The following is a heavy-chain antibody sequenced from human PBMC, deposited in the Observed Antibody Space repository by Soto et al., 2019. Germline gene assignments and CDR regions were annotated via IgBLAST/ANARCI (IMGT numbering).Heavy chain of an antibody. CDR1: GGSIGSYY. CDR3: ARSSGYHYPLGSDFDY. J-gene: IGHJ4*02. Sequence: SETLSLTCTVSGGSIGSYYWSWIRQPPGKGLEWIGYIYYSGSTNYNPSLKSRVTISVDTSKNQFSLKLSSVTAADTAVYYCARSSGYHYPLGSDFDYWGQGTLVTVSS. D-gene: IGHD3-22*01. V-gene: IGHV4-59*01. CDR2: IYYSGST.